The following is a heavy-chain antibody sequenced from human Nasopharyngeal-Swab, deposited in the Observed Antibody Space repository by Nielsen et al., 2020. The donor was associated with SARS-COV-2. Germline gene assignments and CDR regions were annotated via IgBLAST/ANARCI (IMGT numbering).Heavy chain of an antibody. CDR3: ARGLTDSVVVPAASYYVDY. CDR2: INHSGST. Sequence: GSLRLSCAVYGGSFSGYYWSWIRQPPGKGLEWIGEINHSGSTNYNPSLKSRVTISVDTSKNQFSLKLSSVTAADTAVYYCARGLTDSVVVPAASYYVDYWGQGTLVIVSS. V-gene: IGHV4-34*01. J-gene: IGHJ4*02. CDR1: GGSFSGYY. D-gene: IGHD2-2*01.